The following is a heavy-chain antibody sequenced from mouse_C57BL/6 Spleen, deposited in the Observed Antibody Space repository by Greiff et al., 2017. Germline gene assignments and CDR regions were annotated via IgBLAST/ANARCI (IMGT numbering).Heavy chain of an antibody. CDR1: GYSFTDYN. D-gene: IGHD1-1*01. J-gene: IGHJ3*01. CDR3: TQYGSGEAGLAY. Sequence: EVKLMESGPELVKPGASVKISCKASGYSFTDYNMNWVKPSTGKSLEWIGVINPNSGTTSYNQTFKGKATLTVDQSSSTAYMPLNSLTSEGSAVDYGTQYGSGEAGLAYWGQGTLVTVSA. V-gene: IGHV1-39*01. CDR2: INPNSGTT.